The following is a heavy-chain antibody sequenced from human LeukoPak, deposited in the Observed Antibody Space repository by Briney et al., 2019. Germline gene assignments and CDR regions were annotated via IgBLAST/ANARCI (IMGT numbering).Heavy chain of an antibody. J-gene: IGHJ5*02. D-gene: IGHD6-13*01. CDR1: GGSISSYY. CDR2: IYISGST. V-gene: IGHV4-4*07. CDR3: ARGGAAAAGIIWFDP. Sequence: SETLSLTCTVSGGSISSYYWSWIRQPAGKGLEWIGRIYISGSTNYNPSLKSRVTMSVDTSKNQFSLKLSSVTAADTAVYYCARGGAAAAGIIWFDPWGQGTLVTVSS.